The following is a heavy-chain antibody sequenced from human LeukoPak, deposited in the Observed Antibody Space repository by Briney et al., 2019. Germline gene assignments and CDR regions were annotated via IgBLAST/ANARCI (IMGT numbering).Heavy chain of an antibody. CDR1: GGSFSGYY. D-gene: IGHD3-3*01. CDR3: ARGQGFWSGFWFDP. Sequence: SETLSLACAVYGGSFSGYYWSWIRQPPGKGLEWIGEINHSGSTNYNPSLKSRVTISVDTSKNQFSLKLSSVTAADTAVYYCARGQGFWSGFWFDPWGQGTLVTVSS. CDR2: INHSGST. J-gene: IGHJ5*02. V-gene: IGHV4-34*01.